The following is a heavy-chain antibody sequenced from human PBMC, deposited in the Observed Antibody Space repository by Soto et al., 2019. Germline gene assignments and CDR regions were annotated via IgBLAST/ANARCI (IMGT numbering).Heavy chain of an antibody. CDR1: GGSFSGYY. CDR3: ARAKLNYYGSGSYGVLGY. V-gene: IGHV4-34*01. J-gene: IGHJ4*02. D-gene: IGHD3-10*01. Sequence: SETLSLTCAVYGGSFSGYYWSWIRQPPGKGLEWIGEINHSGSTNYNPSLKSRVTISVDTSKNQFSLKLSSVTAADTAVYYCARAKLNYYGSGSYGVLGYWGQGTLVTVSS. CDR2: INHSGST.